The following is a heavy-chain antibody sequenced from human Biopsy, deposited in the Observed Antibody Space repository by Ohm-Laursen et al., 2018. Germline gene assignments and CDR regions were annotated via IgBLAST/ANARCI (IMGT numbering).Heavy chain of an antibody. V-gene: IGHV1-2*02. CDR2: INAKTGDT. Sequence: SSVKVSCKASGYTFTGYHVHWVRQAPGQGLEWMGWINAKTGDTNYAQKFQGRVTMTRETSISTAYVDPSSLRSDDTAVYYCTRGGYYYDSLAYYYWFDPWGQGTLVTVSS. CDR3: TRGGYYYDSLAYYYWFDP. CDR1: GYTFTGYH. J-gene: IGHJ5*02. D-gene: IGHD3-22*01.